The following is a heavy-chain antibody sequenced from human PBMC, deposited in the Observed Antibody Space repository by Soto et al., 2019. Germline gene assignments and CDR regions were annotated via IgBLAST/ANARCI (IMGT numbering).Heavy chain of an antibody. D-gene: IGHD2-15*01. CDR2: INPDNGGT. J-gene: IGHJ4*02. CDR3: ASQRSGVVY. V-gene: IGHV1-2*04. Sequence: QVHLVQSGPEVKKPGASVKVSCKASGYTFTGNSLHWVRQAPGQGLEWMGWINPDNGGTNHAQKFRCWVTMTRDTSISTASMDLSRLKSDDTAVYYCASQRSGVVYWGQGTQVTVSS. CDR1: GYTFTGNS.